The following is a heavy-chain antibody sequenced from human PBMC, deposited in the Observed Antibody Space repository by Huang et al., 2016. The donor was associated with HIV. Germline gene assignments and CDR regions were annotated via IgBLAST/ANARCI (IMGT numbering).Heavy chain of an antibody. V-gene: IGHV4-34*01. Sequence: QVQLQQWGAGLLRPSETLSLTCAVYGGSFSGYYGTWIRQPPGKGLEWIGEINHSECTNDNPSLKSRVTISVDTSRNKFSRTLTSVTAADTAVYYCARGQGGYYYYYMDVWGKGTTVTVSS. CDR3: ARGQGGYYYYYMDV. J-gene: IGHJ6*03. CDR1: GGSFSGYY. CDR2: INHSECT.